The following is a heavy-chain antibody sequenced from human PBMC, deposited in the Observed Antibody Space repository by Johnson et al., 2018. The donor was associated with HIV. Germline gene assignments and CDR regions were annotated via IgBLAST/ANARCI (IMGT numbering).Heavy chain of an antibody. CDR1: GFTFSSYG. CDR2: IRYDGSNK. CDR3: ARDPSCFGKLQAFDS. Sequence: QMLLVESGGGVVQPGGSLRLSCVASGFTFSSYGMHWVRQAPGKGLEWVAFIRYDGSNKYYADSVKGRFTVSRDNSKNTLYLQMNSLRAEDTAVYYCARDPSCFGKLQAFDSWGQGTMVTVSS. J-gene: IGHJ3*02. V-gene: IGHV3-30*02. D-gene: IGHD3-10*01.